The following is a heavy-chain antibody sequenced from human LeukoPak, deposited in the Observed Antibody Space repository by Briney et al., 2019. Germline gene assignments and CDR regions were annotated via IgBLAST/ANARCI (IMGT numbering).Heavy chain of an antibody. CDR2: FYYRPST. D-gene: IGHD3-3*01. J-gene: IGHJ4*02. V-gene: IGHV4-39*01. CDR1: GGSISSSSYY. Sequence: SEXLSLTCTVSGGSISSSSYYWGWIRQPPGKGLEWIGSFYYRPSTSYNPSLKSRLTISVDTSKNQFSLKLSSVTAADTAVYYCARQFSTYFDYWGQGTLVTVSS. CDR3: ARQFSTYFDY.